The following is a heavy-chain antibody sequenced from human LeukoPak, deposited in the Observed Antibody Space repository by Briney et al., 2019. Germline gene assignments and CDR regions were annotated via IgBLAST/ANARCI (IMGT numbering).Heavy chain of an antibody. CDR1: GGSISSYY. J-gene: IGHJ4*02. CDR2: IYYSGST. CDR3: ARGTYSSSSPLDY. D-gene: IGHD6-6*01. Sequence: SETLSLTCTVPGGSISSYYWSWIRQPPGKRLEWTGYIYYSGSTNYNPSLKSRVTISVDTSKNHFSLKLSSVTAADTAVYYCARGTYSSSSPLDYWGQGTLVTVSS. V-gene: IGHV4-59*01.